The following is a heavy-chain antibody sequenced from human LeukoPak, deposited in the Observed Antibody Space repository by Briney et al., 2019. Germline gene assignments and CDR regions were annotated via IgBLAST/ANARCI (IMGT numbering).Heavy chain of an antibody. V-gene: IGHV1-69*01. CDR2: IIPIFGTA. CDR3: ARERVVLMVYATWYFDL. J-gene: IGHJ2*01. CDR1: GGTFSSYA. Sequence: GSSVKVSCKASGGTFSSYAISWVRQAPGQGLEWMGGIIPIFGTANYAQKFQGRVTITADESTSTAYMELSSLRSEDTAVYYCARERVVLMVYATWYFDLWGRGTLVTVSS. D-gene: IGHD2-8*01.